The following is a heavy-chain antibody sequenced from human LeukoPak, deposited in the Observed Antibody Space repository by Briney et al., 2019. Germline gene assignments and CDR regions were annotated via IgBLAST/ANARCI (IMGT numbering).Heavy chain of an antibody. V-gene: IGHV1-8*01. J-gene: IGHJ4*02. CDR2: MNPNSGNT. Sequence: ASVKVSCKASGYTFTSYDINWVRQATGQGLEWMGWMNPNSGNTGYAQKFQGRVTMTRNTSISTAYMELSRLRSDDTAVYYCARPPLRGYSGYDPFDYWGQGTLVTVSS. CDR1: GYTFTSYD. D-gene: IGHD5-12*01. CDR3: ARPPLRGYSGYDPFDY.